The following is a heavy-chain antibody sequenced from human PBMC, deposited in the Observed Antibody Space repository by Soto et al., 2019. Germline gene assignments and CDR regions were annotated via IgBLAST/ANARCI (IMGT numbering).Heavy chain of an antibody. CDR3: ARLYRSSWYPDY. CDR1: GGSISSGDYY. CDR2: LYYSGST. Sequence: QVQLQESGPGLVKPSQTLSLTCTVSGGSISSGDYYWSWIRQPPGKGLEWIGYLYYSGSTYYNPSLKSRXXLXVXXSKHQSSLTLSPVTAADTAVYYCARLYRSSWYPDYWGQGTLVTVSS. V-gene: IGHV4-30-4*01. D-gene: IGHD6-13*01. J-gene: IGHJ4*02.